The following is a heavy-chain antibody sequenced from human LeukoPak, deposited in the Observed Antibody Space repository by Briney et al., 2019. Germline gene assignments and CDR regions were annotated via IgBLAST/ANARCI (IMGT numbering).Heavy chain of an antibody. CDR2: ISWNSGSI. D-gene: IGHD1-26*01. J-gene: IGHJ4*02. Sequence: PGRSLRLSCAASGFTFDDYAMHWVRQAPGKGLEWVSGISWNSGSIGYADSVEGRFTISRDNAKNSLYLQMNSLRAEDTALYYCAKDRYGGSSTHLEYWGQGTLVTVSS. CDR3: AKDRYGGSSTHLEY. V-gene: IGHV3-9*01. CDR1: GFTFDDYA.